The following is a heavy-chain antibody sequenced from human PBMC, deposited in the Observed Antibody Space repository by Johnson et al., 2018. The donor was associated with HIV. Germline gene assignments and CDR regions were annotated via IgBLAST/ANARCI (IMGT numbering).Heavy chain of an antibody. J-gene: IGHJ3*01. D-gene: IGHD2-15*01. Sequence: VQLVESGGGLVQPGGSLRLSCAASGFPFSSYDMHWVRQATGQGLEWVSAIGTAGAIYYADSVKGRFTIHRDNARTSLYLQMNSLRAEDTAVYYCARDQGVRRVVVFDDAFDVWGQGTMVTVSS. CDR1: GFPFSSYD. CDR3: ARDQGVRRVVVFDDAFDV. V-gene: IGHV3-13*01. CDR2: IGTAGAI.